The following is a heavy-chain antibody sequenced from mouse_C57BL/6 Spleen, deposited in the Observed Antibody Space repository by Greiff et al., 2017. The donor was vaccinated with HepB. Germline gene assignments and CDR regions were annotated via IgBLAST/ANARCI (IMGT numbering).Heavy chain of an antibody. D-gene: IGHD3-2*02. CDR2: IHPNSGST. J-gene: IGHJ3*01. CDR3: ARRKDSSGTGFAY. V-gene: IGHV1-64*01. Sequence: VQLQQPGAELVKPGASVKLSCKASGYTFTSYWMHWVKQRPGQGLEWIGMIHPNSGSTNYNEKFKSKATLTVDKSSSTAYMQLSSLTSEDSAVYYCARRKDSSGTGFAYWGQGTLVTVSA. CDR1: GYTFTSYW.